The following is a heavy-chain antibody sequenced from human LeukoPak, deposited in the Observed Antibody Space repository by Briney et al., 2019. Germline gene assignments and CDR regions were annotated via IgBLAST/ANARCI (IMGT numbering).Heavy chain of an antibody. CDR1: GFTFSTFW. Sequence: PGGSLRLSCAASGFTFSTFWMSWVRQTPGRGLEWVANIRQDGNEKYYVDSVKGRFTISRDNAKNSLYLQMNSLRAEDTAVYYCARDRRGIITYFDYWGQGALVTVSS. J-gene: IGHJ4*02. D-gene: IGHD3-10*01. CDR3: ARDRRGIITYFDY. CDR2: IRQDGNEK. V-gene: IGHV3-7*04.